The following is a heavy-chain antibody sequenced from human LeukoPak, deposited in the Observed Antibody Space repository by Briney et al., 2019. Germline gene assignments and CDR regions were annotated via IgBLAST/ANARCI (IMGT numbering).Heavy chain of an antibody. J-gene: IGHJ5*02. Sequence: SETLSLTCTVSGGSISSSSYYRGWIRQPPGKGLEWIGSIYYSGSTYYNPSLKSRVTISVDTSKNQFSLKLSSVTAADTAVYYCARRGWYEGSFDPWGQGTLVTVSS. CDR2: IYYSGST. D-gene: IGHD6-13*01. CDR3: ARRGWYEGSFDP. V-gene: IGHV4-39*01. CDR1: GGSISSSSYY.